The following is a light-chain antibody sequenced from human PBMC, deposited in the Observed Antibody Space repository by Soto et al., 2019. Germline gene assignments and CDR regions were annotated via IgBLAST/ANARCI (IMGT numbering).Light chain of an antibody. CDR3: QSYDRSLGDFV. CDR2: VNS. Sequence: QAVVTQPPSVSGAPGQRVTISCTGSSSNIGAGYYVHWYQQLPGTAPKLLIYVNSNRPSGVPDRFSGSKSGTSASLAITGLQPEDEADYYCQSYDRSLGDFVFGGGTQLTVL. CDR1: SSNIGAGYY. V-gene: IGLV1-40*01. J-gene: IGLJ7*01.